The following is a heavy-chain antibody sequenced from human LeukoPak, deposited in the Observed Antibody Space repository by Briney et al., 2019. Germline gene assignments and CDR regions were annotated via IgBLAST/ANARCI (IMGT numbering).Heavy chain of an antibody. CDR3: AKDKIVVAGNFDY. CDR2: ISGGGGST. J-gene: IGHJ4*02. CDR1: GLTLSTYA. D-gene: IGHD3-22*01. V-gene: IGHV3-23*01. Sequence: GGSLRLSCAASGLTLSTYAMSWVRQPPGKGLEWVSAISGGGGSTYYADSVKGRFIISRDNSKNTLYLQMNSLRAEDTAVYYCAKDKIVVAGNFDYWGQGTLVTVSS.